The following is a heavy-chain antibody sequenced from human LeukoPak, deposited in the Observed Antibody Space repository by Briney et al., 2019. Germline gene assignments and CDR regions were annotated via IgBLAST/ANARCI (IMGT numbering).Heavy chain of an antibody. Sequence: PGRSLRLSCAASGFTFSSYGMHWVRQAPGKGLEWVAVISYDGSNKYYADSVKGRFTISRDNSKNTLYLQMNSLRAEDTAVYYCAKAPSWELKGGYFQHWGQGTLVTVSS. CDR2: ISYDGSNK. CDR1: GFTFSSYG. V-gene: IGHV3-30*18. D-gene: IGHD1-26*01. CDR3: AKAPSWELKGGYFQH. J-gene: IGHJ1*01.